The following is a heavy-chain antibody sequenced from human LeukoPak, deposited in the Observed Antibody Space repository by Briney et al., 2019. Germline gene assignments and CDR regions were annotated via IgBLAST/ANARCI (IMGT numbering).Heavy chain of an antibody. V-gene: IGHV3-23*01. CDR1: GFTFSSYA. Sequence: GGSLSLSCAASGFTFSSYAMSWVRLAPGKGLGWVSLISGSSTSTYYADSVKGRFTISRDNSKNTVYLQMSSLRADDTAIYYCAKRKRRIVVVTAVDFFDYWGQGILVTVSS. CDR3: AKRKRRIVVVTAVDFFDY. CDR2: ISGSSTST. J-gene: IGHJ4*02. D-gene: IGHD2-21*02.